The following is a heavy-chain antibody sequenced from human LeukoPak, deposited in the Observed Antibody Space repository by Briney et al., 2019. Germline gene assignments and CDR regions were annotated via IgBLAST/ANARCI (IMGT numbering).Heavy chain of an antibody. CDR2: ISGSGSTT. CDR1: GFPLNLFA. D-gene: IGHD5-18*01. Sequence: PGGALRVSCVVSGFPLNLFAVTWVGQAAGKGLEGVSFISGSGSTTHYAGIVEGRFTFAKDIGKNTVYHQMDSLTAEDTAVYFCTKNIGYSYGYLANWGHGALVAVAS. V-gene: IGHV3-23*01. J-gene: IGHJ4*01. CDR3: TKNIGYSYGYLAN.